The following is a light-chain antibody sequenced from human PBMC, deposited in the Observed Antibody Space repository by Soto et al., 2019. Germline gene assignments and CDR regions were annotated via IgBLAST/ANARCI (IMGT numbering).Light chain of an antibody. CDR2: GNS. V-gene: IGLV1-40*01. Sequence: QSVLTQPPSVSGAPGQRVTISCTGSSSNIGAGYDVHWYQQLPGTAPKLLIYGNSNRPSGVPDRFSGSKSGTSASLAITGLQAEDEADYYCQSYDSSGVFGGGTQLTVL. J-gene: IGLJ3*02. CDR1: SSNIGAGYD. CDR3: QSYDSSGV.